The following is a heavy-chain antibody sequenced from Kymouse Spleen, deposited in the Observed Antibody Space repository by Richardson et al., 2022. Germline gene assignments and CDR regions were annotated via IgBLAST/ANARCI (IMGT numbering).Heavy chain of an antibody. CDR3: TTDQSGWFPYYYYYYGMDV. V-gene: IGHV3-15*01. CDR2: IKSKTDGGTT. J-gene: IGHJ6*02. D-gene: IGHD6-19*01. CDR1: GFTFSNAW. Sequence: EVQLVESGGGLVKPGGSLRLSCAASGFTFSNAWMSWVRQAPGKGLEWVGRIKSKTDGGTTDYAAPVKGRFTISRDDSKNTLYLQMNSLKTEDTAVYYCTTDQSGWFPYYYYYYGMDVWGQGTTVTVSS.